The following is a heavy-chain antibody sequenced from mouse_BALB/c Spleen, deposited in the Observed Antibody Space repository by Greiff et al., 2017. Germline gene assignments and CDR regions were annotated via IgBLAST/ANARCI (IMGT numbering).Heavy chain of an antibody. D-gene: IGHD2-1*01. J-gene: IGHJ3*01. Sequence: EVQLQQSGAELVKPGASVKLSCTASGFNIKDTYMHWVKQRPEQGLEWIGRIDPANGNTKYDPKFQGKATITADTSSNTAYLQLSSLTSEDTAVYYCARSKGGNYFKGFAYWGQGTLVTVSA. CDR3: ARSKGGNYFKGFAY. V-gene: IGHV14-3*02. CDR1: GFNIKDTY. CDR2: IDPANGNT.